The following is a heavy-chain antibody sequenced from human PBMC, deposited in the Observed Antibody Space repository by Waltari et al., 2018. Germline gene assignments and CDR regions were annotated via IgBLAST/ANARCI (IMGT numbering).Heavy chain of an antibody. CDR2: ISPSANA. V-gene: IGHV4-38-2*02. CDR3: VRDLGGSGNSWFDA. CDR1: SYSIRSGYF. J-gene: IGHJ5*02. Sequence: QVQLQESGPGLARPSETLSLTCVVSSYSIRSGYFWGWIRQPPGKGLEWVGSISPSANAYYNPSLKSRVTMSVDTSKNQFALKVTSVTAADTAIYYCVRDLGGSGNSWFDAWGQGTLVTVSS. D-gene: IGHD3-10*01.